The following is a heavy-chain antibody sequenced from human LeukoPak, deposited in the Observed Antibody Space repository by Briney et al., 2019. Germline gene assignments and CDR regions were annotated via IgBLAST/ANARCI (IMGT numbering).Heavy chain of an antibody. J-gene: IGHJ4*02. CDR1: GFAFNTYG. Sequence: PGGSLTLSCVASGFAFNTYGMHWVRQAPGEGLGWVASIRHDGAYKYYADSVKGRFTISRDNSKNMVYLQMNRPRVEDTAVYYCAKEKVSEIGYYDYWGQGNLVAVSS. V-gene: IGHV3-30*02. CDR2: IRHDGAYK. CDR3: AKEKVSEIGYYDY.